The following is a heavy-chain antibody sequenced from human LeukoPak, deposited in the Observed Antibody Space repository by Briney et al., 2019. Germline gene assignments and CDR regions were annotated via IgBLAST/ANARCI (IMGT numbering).Heavy chain of an antibody. CDR3: ARDYLYAFDY. D-gene: IGHD2-2*01. Sequence: GGSLRLSCAASGFSFSSYSMNWARQAPGKGLEWVSYISGSGNAIHYTDSVKGRFTISRDNAKNALYLQMNSLRAEDTAVYFCARDYLYAFDYWGQGTLVTVSS. CDR2: ISGSGNAI. CDR1: GFSFSSYS. J-gene: IGHJ4*02. V-gene: IGHV3-48*01.